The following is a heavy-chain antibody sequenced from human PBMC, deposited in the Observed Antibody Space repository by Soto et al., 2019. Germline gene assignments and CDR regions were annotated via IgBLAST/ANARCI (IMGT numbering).Heavy chain of an antibody. D-gene: IGHD3-22*01. CDR1: GFTFSSYS. CDR2: ISSSSSYI. CDR3: ARNPRYYYDSSGSNYYYYGMDV. Sequence: TGGSLRLSCAASGFTFSSYSMNWVRQALGKGLEWVSSISSSSSYIYYADSVKGRFTISRDNAKNSLYLQMNSLRAEDTAVYYCARNPRYYYDSSGSNYYYYGMDVWGQGTTVTVSS. V-gene: IGHV3-21*01. J-gene: IGHJ6*02.